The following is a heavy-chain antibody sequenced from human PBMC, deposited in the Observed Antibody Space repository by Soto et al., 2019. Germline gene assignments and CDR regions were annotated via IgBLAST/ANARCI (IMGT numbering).Heavy chain of an antibody. D-gene: IGHD3-10*01. V-gene: IGHV1-2*02. Sequence: QVQLVQSGAEVKKPGASVKVSCRPSGYTFTAYYIHWVRQAPGQGLEWMGWVDPNSGGTRDAQNFQGRVTMPRDTSTRTVYMELNWLRYDDTALYFCARDNYGPLDYWGQGTLVTVSS. J-gene: IGHJ4*02. CDR3: ARDNYGPLDY. CDR2: VDPNSGGT. CDR1: GYTFTAYY.